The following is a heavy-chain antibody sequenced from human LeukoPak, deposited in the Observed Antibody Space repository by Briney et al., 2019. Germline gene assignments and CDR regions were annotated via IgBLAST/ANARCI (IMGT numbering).Heavy chain of an antibody. CDR2: ISSSGSTI. D-gene: IGHD1-1*01. CDR3: ARDRFYSTGSVDY. V-gene: IGHV3-11*01. J-gene: IGHJ4*02. Sequence: PGGSLRLSCAASGFTFSDYYMSWIRQAPGKELEWVSYISSSGSTIYYADSVKGRFTISRDNAKNSLYLQMNSLRAEDTAVYYCARDRFYSTGSVDYWGQGTLVTVSS. CDR1: GFTFSDYY.